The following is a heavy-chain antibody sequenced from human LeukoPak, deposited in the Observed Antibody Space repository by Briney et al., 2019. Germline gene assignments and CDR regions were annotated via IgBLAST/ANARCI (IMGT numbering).Heavy chain of an antibody. J-gene: IGHJ4*02. D-gene: IGHD6-19*01. V-gene: IGHV4-39*01. CDR1: GGSISSSSYY. Sequence: PSETLSLTCTVSGGSISSSSYYWGWIRQPPGKGLEWIGSIYYSGSTYYNPSLKSRVTISVDTSKNQFSLKLSSVTAADTAVYYCARSAVAGYFDYWGQGTLVTVSS. CDR2: IYYSGST. CDR3: ARSAVAGYFDY.